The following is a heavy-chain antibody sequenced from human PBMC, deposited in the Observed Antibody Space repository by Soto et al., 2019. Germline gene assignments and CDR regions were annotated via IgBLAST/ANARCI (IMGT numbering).Heavy chain of an antibody. D-gene: IGHD3-22*01. CDR2: ISSSSSTI. V-gene: IGHV3-48*01. CDR1: GFTFSTYS. Sequence: GGSLRLSCAASGFTFSTYSMNWVRQAPGKGLEWVSYISSSSSTIFYTDSVKGRFTVSRDNAKNSLYLQMNSLRAEDTAVYYCASPTYYDDSSELPAYWGQGTL. J-gene: IGHJ4*02. CDR3: ASPTYYDDSSELPAY.